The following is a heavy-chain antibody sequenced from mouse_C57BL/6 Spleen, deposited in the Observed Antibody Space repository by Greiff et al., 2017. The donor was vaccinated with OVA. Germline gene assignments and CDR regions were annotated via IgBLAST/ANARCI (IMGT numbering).Heavy chain of an antibody. J-gene: IGHJ3*01. V-gene: IGHV14-2*01. D-gene: IGHD3-2*02. CDR3: ARGGSSGPLAY. CDR1: GFNIKDYY. Sequence: EVQLQQSGAELVKPGASVKLSCTASGFNIKDYYMHWVKQRPEQGLEWIGRIDPEDGETKYAPNFQGKATITADPSSNTAYLQLSSLTSEDTAVYYCARGGSSGPLAYWGQGTLVTVSA. CDR2: IDPEDGET.